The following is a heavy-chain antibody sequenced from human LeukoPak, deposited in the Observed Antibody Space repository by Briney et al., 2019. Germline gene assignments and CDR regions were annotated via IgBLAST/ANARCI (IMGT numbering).Heavy chain of an antibody. CDR3: ARYCSGGSCYSRAFDY. D-gene: IGHD2-15*01. J-gene: IGHJ4*02. V-gene: IGHV4-59*01. Sequence: SETLSLTCTVSGGSISGYFWSWVRQPPGKGLEWIGYTHYSGSTSYNPSLKSRDTISVDTSSNQFSLSLSSVTAADTATYYCARYCSGGSCYSRAFDYWGQGTLVTVSS. CDR1: GGSISGYF. CDR2: THYSGST.